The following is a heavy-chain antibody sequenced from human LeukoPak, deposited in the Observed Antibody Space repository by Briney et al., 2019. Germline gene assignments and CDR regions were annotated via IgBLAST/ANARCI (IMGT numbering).Heavy chain of an antibody. CDR1: GGSISSYY. CDR3: ARWGHYYGSGSYRPRFDP. Sequence: SETLSLTCTVSGGSISSYYWSWIRQPPGKGLEWIGYIYCSGSTNYNPSLKSRVTISVDTPKNQFSLKLSSVTAADTAVYYCARWGHYYGSGSYRPRFDPWGQGTLVTVSS. J-gene: IGHJ5*02. D-gene: IGHD3-10*01. CDR2: IYCSGST. V-gene: IGHV4-59*08.